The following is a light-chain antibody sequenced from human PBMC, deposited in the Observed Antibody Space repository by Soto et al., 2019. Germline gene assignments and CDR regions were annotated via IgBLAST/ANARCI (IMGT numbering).Light chain of an antibody. CDR1: QSVSSSY. CDR2: GAS. V-gene: IGKV3-20*01. Sequence: EIVLTQSPVTLCLSPGERATLSCRASQSVSSSYLAWYQQKPGQAPRLLIYGASSRATGIPDRFSGSGSGTDFTLTISRLEPEDFAVYYCQQYGSSPPGTFGQGTKVDIK. CDR3: QQYGSSPPGT. J-gene: IGKJ1*01.